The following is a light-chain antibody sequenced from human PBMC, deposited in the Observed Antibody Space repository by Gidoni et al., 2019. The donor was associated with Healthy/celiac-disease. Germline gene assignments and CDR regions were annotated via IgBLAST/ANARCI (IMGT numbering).Light chain of an antibody. CDR2: RNN. CDR3: AAWDDSLSGDV. J-gene: IGLJ1*01. CDR1: SSNNGSNY. Sequence: QSVLTQPPSASGPPGHRVTISCSGSSSNNGSNYVYWYQQLPGTAPKRLIYRNNQRPSGVPDRFSGSKSGTSASLAISGLRSEDEADYYCAAWDDSLSGDVFGTGTKVTGL. V-gene: IGLV1-47*01.